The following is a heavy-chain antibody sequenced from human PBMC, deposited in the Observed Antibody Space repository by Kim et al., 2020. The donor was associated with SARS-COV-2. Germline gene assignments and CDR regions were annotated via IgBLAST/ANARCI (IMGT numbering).Heavy chain of an antibody. CDR2: ISAYNGNT. CDR3: AILALWFGESQAWYFDL. V-gene: IGHV1-18*04. D-gene: IGHD3-10*01. CDR1: GYTFTSYG. J-gene: IGHJ2*01. Sequence: ASVKVSCKASGYTFTSYGISWVRQAPGQGLEWMGWISAYNGNTNYAQKLQGRVTITTDTSTSTAYMELRSLRSDDTAVYYCAILALWFGESQAWYFDLWGRGTLVTVSS.